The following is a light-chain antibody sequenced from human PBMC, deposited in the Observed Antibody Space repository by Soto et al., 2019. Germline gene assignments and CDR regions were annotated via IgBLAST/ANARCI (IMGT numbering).Light chain of an antibody. CDR1: QDIRND. CDR3: QQYNTYYS. Sequence: AVQMTQSPPSLSASVGDRVTIVCRASQDIRNDLGWYQQKPGSAPKLLIYDASSLESGVPSRFSGSGSGTEFTLTISSLQPDDFATYYCQQYNTYYSFGQGTKLEIK. V-gene: IGKV1-13*02. J-gene: IGKJ2*03. CDR2: DAS.